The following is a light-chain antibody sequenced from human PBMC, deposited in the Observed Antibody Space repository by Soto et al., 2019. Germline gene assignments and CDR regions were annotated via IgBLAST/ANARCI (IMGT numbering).Light chain of an antibody. CDR1: QSVSGN. V-gene: IGKV3-15*01. J-gene: IGKJ1*01. CDR2: RAS. Sequence: EVLMTQSPDTLYVSPGERFTLSFRASQSVSGNLAWYQQKPGQGPRLLVYRASTRTLGIPARFSGSGSGTDFTLTISSLEPEDFAVYYCQQYSSLWTFGQGTKVDIK. CDR3: QQYSSLWT.